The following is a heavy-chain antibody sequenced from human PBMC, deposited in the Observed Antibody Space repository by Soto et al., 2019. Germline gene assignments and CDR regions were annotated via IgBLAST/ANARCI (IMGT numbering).Heavy chain of an antibody. J-gene: IGHJ6*02. V-gene: IGHV3-73*01. D-gene: IGHD3-9*01. Sequence: GGSLRLSCAASGFTFSGSAMHWVHQASGKGLEWVGRIRSKANSYATAYAASVKGRFTISRDDSKNTAYLQMNSLKTEDTAVYYCTRHRYDILTGYYRHYYYYGMDVWGQGPTVTVYS. CDR1: GFTFSGSA. CDR3: TRHRYDILTGYYRHYYYYGMDV. CDR2: IRSKANSYAT.